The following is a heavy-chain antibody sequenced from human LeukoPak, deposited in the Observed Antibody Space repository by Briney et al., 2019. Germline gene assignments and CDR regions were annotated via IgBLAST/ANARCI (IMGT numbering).Heavy chain of an antibody. CDR3: ARVDFWSGYYGASYYFDY. Sequence: SETLSLTCTVSGGSISSYYWSWIRQPPGKGLEWIGYIYYSGSTNYNPSLKSRVTISVDTSKNQFSLKLSSVTAADTAVYYCARVDFWSGYYGASYYFDYWGQGTLVTVSS. J-gene: IGHJ4*02. V-gene: IGHV4-59*01. D-gene: IGHD3-3*01. CDR1: GGSISSYY. CDR2: IYYSGST.